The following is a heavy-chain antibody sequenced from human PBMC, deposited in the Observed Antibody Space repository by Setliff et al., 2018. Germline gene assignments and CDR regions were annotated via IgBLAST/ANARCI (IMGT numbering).Heavy chain of an antibody. CDR3: AKLVWLTTWYYMDV. J-gene: IGHJ6*03. CDR1: GLTFSSYW. V-gene: IGHV3-7*03. D-gene: IGHD5-18*01. CDR2: IKQDGSEI. Sequence: LNISCAASGLTFSSYWMTWVRQAPGKGLEWLANIKQDGSEIYSVDSVKGRFSISRDNAKNSLYLQMNSLRAEDTAVYYCAKLVWLTTWYYMDVWGKGTTVTVSS.